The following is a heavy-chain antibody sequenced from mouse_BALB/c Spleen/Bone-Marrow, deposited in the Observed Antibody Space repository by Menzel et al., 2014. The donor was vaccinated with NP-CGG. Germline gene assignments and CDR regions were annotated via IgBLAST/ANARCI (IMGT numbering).Heavy chain of an antibody. CDR3: ARGGDNYAWFPY. Sequence: QVQLQQSGAEFVKPGASVKLSCKASGYTFTTYWMHWVKQRPGQGLEWIGLIDPSDSYTNYSQKFKGKATLTVDKSSSTAYMQLSSLSSEDSAVYYCARGGDNYAWFPYWGQGTLVTVSA. J-gene: IGHJ3*01. D-gene: IGHD1-3*01. V-gene: IGHV1-69*02. CDR2: IDPSDSYT. CDR1: GYTFTTYW.